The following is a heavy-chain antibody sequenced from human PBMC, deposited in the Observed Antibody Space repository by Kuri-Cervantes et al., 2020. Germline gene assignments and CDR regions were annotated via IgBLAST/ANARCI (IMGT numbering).Heavy chain of an antibody. V-gene: IGHV3-33*01. CDR3: ARDMVRGVIITLHFDY. J-gene: IGHJ4*02. CDR1: GFTFSSYG. Sequence: GGSLRLSCAASGFTFSSYGMHWVRQAPGKGLEWVAVIWYDGSNKYYADSVKGRFTISRDNSKNTLYLQMNSLRAEDTAVYYCARDMVRGVIITLHFDYWGQGNLVTVAS. D-gene: IGHD3-10*01. CDR2: IWYDGSNK.